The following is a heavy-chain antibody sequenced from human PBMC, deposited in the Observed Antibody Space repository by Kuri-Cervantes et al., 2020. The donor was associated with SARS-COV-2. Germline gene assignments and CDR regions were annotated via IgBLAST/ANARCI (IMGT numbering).Heavy chain of an antibody. CDR2: IGSSSSII. CDR3: ARERYYSGHYGMDV. V-gene: IGHV3-48*01. Sequence: GGSLRLSCAASGFTFSDYSMNWVRQAPGKGLEWVSYIGSSSSIIYYADSMKGRSTISRDNAKNSLSLQMNSLRAEDTAVYYCARERYYSGHYGMDVWGQGTTVTVSS. D-gene: IGHD3-10*01. CDR1: GFTFSDYS. J-gene: IGHJ6*02.